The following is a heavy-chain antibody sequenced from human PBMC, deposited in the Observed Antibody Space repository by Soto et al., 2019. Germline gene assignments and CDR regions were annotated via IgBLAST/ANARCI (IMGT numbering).Heavy chain of an antibody. CDR3: ASKGGPGELLQAPLHAFDI. CDR2: IIPILGIA. Sequence: SVKVSCKASGGTFSSYTISWVRQAPGQGLEWMGRIIPILGIANYAQKFQGRVTITADKSTSTAYMELSSLRSEDTAVYYCASKGGPGELLQAPLHAFDIWGQGTMVPVSS. CDR1: GGTFSSYT. J-gene: IGHJ3*02. D-gene: IGHD1-26*01. V-gene: IGHV1-69*02.